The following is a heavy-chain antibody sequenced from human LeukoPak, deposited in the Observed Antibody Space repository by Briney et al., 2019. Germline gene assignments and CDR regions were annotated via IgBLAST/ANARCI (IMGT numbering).Heavy chain of an antibody. Sequence: GGSLRLSXAASGFTFEDYSMHWVRQAPGKGLEWVGGISSDSGSIGYADSVKGRFTMSRDNAKNSLYLQMNSLRAEHMALYYCAKDMGHTRDPYYYFDYWGQGTLPTVSS. CDR1: GFTFEDYS. CDR3: AKDMGHTRDPYYYFDY. V-gene: IGHV3-9*03. D-gene: IGHD1-26*01. CDR2: ISSDSGSI. J-gene: IGHJ4*02.